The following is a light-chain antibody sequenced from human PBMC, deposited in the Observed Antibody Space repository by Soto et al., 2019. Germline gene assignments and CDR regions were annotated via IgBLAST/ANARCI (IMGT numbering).Light chain of an antibody. CDR2: EVS. V-gene: IGLV2-14*01. CDR3: SSYTSSNTWV. CDR1: SSDVGDYNY. J-gene: IGLJ3*02. Sequence: QSVLTQPASVSGSPGQSITISCTRTSSDVGDYNYVSWYQQHPGKAPKLMIYEVSNRPSGVSNRFSGSKSGNTASLTISGLQAEDEADYYCSSYTSSNTWVFGGGTKLTVL.